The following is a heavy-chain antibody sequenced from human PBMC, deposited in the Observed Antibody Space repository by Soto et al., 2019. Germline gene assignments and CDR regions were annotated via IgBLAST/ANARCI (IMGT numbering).Heavy chain of an antibody. D-gene: IGHD3-22*01. CDR1: GFTFSHYA. J-gene: IGHJ6*02. CDR3: AKDKGSGSYAYYNYGMDV. CDR2: ISGSGGST. V-gene: IGHV3-23*01. Sequence: EVQLLESGGGLVQPGGSLRLSCAASGFTFSHYAMSWVRQAPGKGLEWVSSISGSGGSTYYATTVKGRFTISRDNSKNTLYLQMNALRAEDTAVYYCAKDKGSGSYAYYNYGMDVWGPGTTVTVSS.